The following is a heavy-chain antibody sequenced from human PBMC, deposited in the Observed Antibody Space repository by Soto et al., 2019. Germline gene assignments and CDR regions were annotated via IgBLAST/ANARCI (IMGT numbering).Heavy chain of an antibody. CDR2: ISYDGSNK. CDR3: ARDSFIVARGFHYYFGMDV. D-gene: IGHD5-12*01. J-gene: IGHJ6*02. Sequence: QVQLVESGGGVVQPGRSLRLSCAASGFTFNNYAIHWVRQAPGKGLEWVAVISYDGSNKYYADSVKGRFTISRDNSRNTLFLQMNSLRPEDTAVYYCARDSFIVARGFHYYFGMDVWGQGTTVTVSS. V-gene: IGHV3-30-3*01. CDR1: GFTFNNYA.